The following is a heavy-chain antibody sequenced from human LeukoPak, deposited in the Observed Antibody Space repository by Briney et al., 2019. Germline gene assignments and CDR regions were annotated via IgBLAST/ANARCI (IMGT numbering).Heavy chain of an antibody. D-gene: IGHD3-22*01. J-gene: IGHJ4*02. Sequence: GGSLRLSCTASGFTFGDYAMSWVRQAPWKGLEWVGFIRSKAYGGTTEYAASVKGRFTISRDDSKSIAYLQMNSLKTEDTAVYYCTKSPLDSSGYYDYFDYWGQGTLVTVSS. V-gene: IGHV3-49*04. CDR2: IRSKAYGGTT. CDR3: TKSPLDSSGYYDYFDY. CDR1: GFTFGDYA.